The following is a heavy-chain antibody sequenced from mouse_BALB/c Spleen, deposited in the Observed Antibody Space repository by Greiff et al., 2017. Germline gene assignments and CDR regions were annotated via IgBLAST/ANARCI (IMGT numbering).Heavy chain of an antibody. CDR3: ARDDYDVYYAMDY. J-gene: IGHJ4*01. Sequence: VQLKESGGGLVQPGGSRKLSCAASGFTFSSFGMHWVRQAPEKGLDWVAYISSGSSTIYYADTVKGRFTISRDNPKNTLFLQMTSLRSEDTAMYYCARDDYDVYYAMDYWGQGTSVTVSS. D-gene: IGHD2-4*01. CDR2: ISSGSSTI. V-gene: IGHV5-17*02. CDR1: GFTFSSFG.